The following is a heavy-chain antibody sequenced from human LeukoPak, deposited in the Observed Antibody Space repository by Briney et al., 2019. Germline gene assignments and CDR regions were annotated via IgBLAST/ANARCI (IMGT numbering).Heavy chain of an antibody. D-gene: IGHD2-2*01. Sequence: PSETLSLTCAVYGGSFSGYYWSWIRQPPGKGLEWIGEINHSGSTNYNPSLKSRVTISVDTSKNQFSLKLSSVTAADTAVYYCARVVVVPAAYIDYWGQGTLVTVSS. CDR2: INHSGST. V-gene: IGHV4-34*01. CDR3: ARVVVVPAAYIDY. J-gene: IGHJ4*02. CDR1: GGSFSGYY.